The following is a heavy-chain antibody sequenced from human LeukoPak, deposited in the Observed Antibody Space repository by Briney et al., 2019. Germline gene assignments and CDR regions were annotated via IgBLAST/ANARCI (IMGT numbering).Heavy chain of an antibody. V-gene: IGHV3-21*04. CDR1: GFPFSRYS. CDR3: AKDADISVELVVITSFDS. CDR2: ISSSSSNK. J-gene: IGHJ4*02. Sequence: GGSLRLSCAASGFPFSRYSMNWVRQAPGEGPEWVSSISSSSSNKDYVDSVKGRFTVSRDNSKNMLYLQMNSLRAEDTALYYCAKDADISVELVVITSFDSWGQGTLVTVSS. D-gene: IGHD3-22*01.